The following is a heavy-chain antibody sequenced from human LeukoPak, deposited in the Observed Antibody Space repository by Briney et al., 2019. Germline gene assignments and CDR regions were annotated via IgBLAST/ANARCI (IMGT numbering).Heavy chain of an antibody. J-gene: IGHJ4*02. CDR3: ARALNYGDYVTDY. CDR2: INPNSGGT. Sequence: ASVKVSCKASGYTFTSYYMHWVRQAPGQGLEWMGRINPNSGGTNYAQKFQGRVTMTRDTSISTAYMELSRLRSDDTAVYYCARALNYGDYVTDYWGQGTLVTVSS. V-gene: IGHV1-2*06. CDR1: GYTFTSYY. D-gene: IGHD4-17*01.